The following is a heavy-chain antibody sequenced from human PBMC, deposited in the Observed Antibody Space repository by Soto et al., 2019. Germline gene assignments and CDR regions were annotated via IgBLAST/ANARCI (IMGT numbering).Heavy chain of an antibody. CDR3: ARSIIAAAGGWFDP. V-gene: IGHV1-18*04. CDR2: ISPYNGNT. Sequence: ASVKVSCKASGYSFTNYGINWVRQAPGQGLEWMGWISPYNGNTNYAQKLRGRVTMTTDTSTSTAYMQLRTLRSDDTAVYYCARSIIAAAGGWFDPWGQGTLVTVSS. CDR1: GYSFTNYG. D-gene: IGHD6-13*01. J-gene: IGHJ5*02.